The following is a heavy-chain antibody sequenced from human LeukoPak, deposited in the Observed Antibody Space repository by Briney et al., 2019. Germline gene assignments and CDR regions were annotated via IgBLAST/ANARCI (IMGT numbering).Heavy chain of an antibody. Sequence: GSLRLSCAASGFTFSNYWMSWVRQAPGKGLECVANIKQGGSEKYYVDSVKGRFTISRDIAKNSLYLQMNSLRAEDTAVYYCARHTRLEYWGQGTLVTVSS. CDR1: GFTFSNYW. V-gene: IGHV3-7*01. CDR2: IKQGGSEK. J-gene: IGHJ4*02. D-gene: IGHD1-1*01. CDR3: ARHTRLEY.